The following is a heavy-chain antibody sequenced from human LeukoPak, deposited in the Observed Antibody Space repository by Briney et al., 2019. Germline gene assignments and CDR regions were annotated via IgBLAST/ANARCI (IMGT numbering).Heavy chain of an antibody. CDR2: ISSSGSTI. CDR3: AREATTVTTVDY. D-gene: IGHD4-17*01. Sequence: GGSLRLSCAASGFTFSSYEMNWVRQAPGKGLEWVSYISSSGSTIYYADSVKGRFTISRDNAKNSLYLQMKSLRAEDTAVYYCAREATTVTTVDYWGQGTLVTVSS. J-gene: IGHJ4*02. CDR1: GFTFSSYE. V-gene: IGHV3-48*03.